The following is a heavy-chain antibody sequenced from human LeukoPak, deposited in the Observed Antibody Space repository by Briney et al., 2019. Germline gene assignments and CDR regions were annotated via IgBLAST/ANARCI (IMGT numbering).Heavy chain of an antibody. CDR3: ARDWGGLTYYYDSSGADY. CDR2: IISSSSTI. V-gene: IGHV3-48*01. J-gene: IGHJ4*02. Sequence: GGSLRPSCAASGLTFISYSMNWVRQAQGKGLEGVSSIISSSSTIYYADSVKGRFTISRDNAKNSLYLQMNSLRAEDTAVYYCARDWGGLTYYYDSSGADYWGQGTLVTVSS. D-gene: IGHD3-22*01. CDR1: GLTFISYS.